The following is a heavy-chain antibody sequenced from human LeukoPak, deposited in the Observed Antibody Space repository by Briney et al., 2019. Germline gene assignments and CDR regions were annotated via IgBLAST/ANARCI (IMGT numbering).Heavy chain of an antibody. D-gene: IGHD3-22*01. CDR2: ISGSGGST. CDR3: AKDYYDSSGYYAGMVFDY. V-gene: IGHV3-23*01. Sequence: GGSLRLSRAASGFTFSSYAMSWVRQAPGKGLEWVSAISGSGGSTYYADSVKGRFTISRDNSKNTLYLQMNSLRAEDTAVYYCAKDYYDSSGYYAGMVFDYWGQGTLVTVSS. J-gene: IGHJ4*02. CDR1: GFTFSSYA.